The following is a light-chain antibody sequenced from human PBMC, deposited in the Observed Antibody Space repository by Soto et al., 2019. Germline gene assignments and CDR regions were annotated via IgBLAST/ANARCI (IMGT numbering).Light chain of an antibody. V-gene: IGKV3-20*01. J-gene: IGKJ3*01. CDR3: QQYGRSPFT. CDR2: GAS. Sequence: EIVLTQSPGTLSLSPGERATLSCRASQSVSSNNLAWYQQRPGQAPRVVIYGASTRATGIPERFSGSGSGTDFTLTISRLAPEDFAVYYCQQYGRSPFTFGPGTKVYIK. CDR1: QSVSSNN.